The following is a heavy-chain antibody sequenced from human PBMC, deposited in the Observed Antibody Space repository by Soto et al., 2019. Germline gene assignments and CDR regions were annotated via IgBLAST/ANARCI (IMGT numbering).Heavy chain of an antibody. CDR2: IYYSGST. Sequence: QVQLQESGPGLVKPSQTLSLTCTVSGGSISSNKYYWNWMRQPPGKGLEWIGYIYYSGSTYYNPSLKIRFTISIDTSKNQFSLKLSSVTAADTAVYYCVIDRGYYDGDVDYWGQGALVTVAS. CDR1: GGSISSNKYY. V-gene: IGHV4-30-4*01. CDR3: VIDRGYYDGDVDY. J-gene: IGHJ4*02. D-gene: IGHD2-21*01.